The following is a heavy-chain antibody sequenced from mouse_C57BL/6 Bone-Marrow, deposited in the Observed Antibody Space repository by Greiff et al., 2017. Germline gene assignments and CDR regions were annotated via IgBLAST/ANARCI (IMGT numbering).Heavy chain of an antibody. CDR3: ATTVVATGDY. CDR2: IDPSDSYT. CDR1: GYTFTSYW. D-gene: IGHD1-1*01. Sequence: VQLQQPGAELVMPGASVKLSCKASGYTFTSYWMHWVKQRPGQGLEWIGEIDPSDSYTNYNQKFKGKSTLTVDKSSSTAYMQLSSLTSEDSAVYYCATTVVATGDYWGQGTSVTVSS. V-gene: IGHV1-69*01. J-gene: IGHJ4*01.